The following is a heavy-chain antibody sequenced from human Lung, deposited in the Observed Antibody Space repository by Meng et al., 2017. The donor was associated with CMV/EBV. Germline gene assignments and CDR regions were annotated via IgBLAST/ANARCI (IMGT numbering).Heavy chain of an antibody. V-gene: IGHV3-11*04. CDR2: ISSSGSSI. D-gene: IGHD2-2*01. J-gene: IGHJ4*02. CDR3: ARDRGAGYCTSTICYPGGDFDY. Sequence: SCAASGFFFSDYSMTWIRQTPGKGLEWLSYISSSGSSIYHADSVKGRFTISRDNGKNSVYLEMSSLRVDDTAIYYCARDRGAGYCTSTICYPGGDFDYXGQGXLVTVSS. CDR1: GFFFSDYS.